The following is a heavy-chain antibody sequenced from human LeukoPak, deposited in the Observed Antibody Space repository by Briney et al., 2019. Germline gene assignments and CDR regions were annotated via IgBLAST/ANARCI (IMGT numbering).Heavy chain of an antibody. D-gene: IGHD6-13*01. Sequence: ASVKVSCKASGYTFTSYGISWVRQAPGQGLEWMGWISAYNGNTNYAQKLQGRVTMTTDTSTSTAYMELRSLRSDDTAVYYCAAAIAAAESGQFDYWGQGTLVTVSS. J-gene: IGHJ4*02. CDR2: ISAYNGNT. CDR1: GYTFTSYG. V-gene: IGHV1-18*01. CDR3: AAAIAAAESGQFDY.